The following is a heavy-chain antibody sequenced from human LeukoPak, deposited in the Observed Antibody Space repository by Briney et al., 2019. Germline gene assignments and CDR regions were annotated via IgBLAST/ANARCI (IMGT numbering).Heavy chain of an antibody. Sequence: PGGSLRLSCTASQFNFRVYAMNWVRQAPGKGLEWVGRIKSKTAGGTTDYAAPVKGRFTISRDDSKNTLYLQMDSLKTEDTAVYYCTTGRRDGYNFQNDAFDIWGQGTMVTVSS. J-gene: IGHJ3*02. CDR2: IKSKTAGGTT. CDR3: TTGRRDGYNFQNDAFDI. V-gene: IGHV3-15*07. CDR1: QFNFRVYA. D-gene: IGHD5-24*01.